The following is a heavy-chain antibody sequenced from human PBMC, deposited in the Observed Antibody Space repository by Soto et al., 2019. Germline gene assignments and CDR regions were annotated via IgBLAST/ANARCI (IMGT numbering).Heavy chain of an antibody. J-gene: IGHJ4*02. Sequence: GGSLRLSCAASGFTFSSYAMSWVRQAPGKGLEWASAISGSGGSTYYADSVKGRFTISRDNSKNTLYLQMNSLRAEDTAVYYCAKDFDVVVVAATIGFDYWGQGTLVTVSS. CDR1: GFTFSSYA. CDR2: ISGSGGST. V-gene: IGHV3-23*01. CDR3: AKDFDVVVVAATIGFDY. D-gene: IGHD2-15*01.